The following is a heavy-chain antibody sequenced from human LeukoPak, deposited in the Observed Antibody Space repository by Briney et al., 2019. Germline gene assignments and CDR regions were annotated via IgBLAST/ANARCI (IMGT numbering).Heavy chain of an antibody. CDR2: INHSGST. V-gene: IGHV4-34*01. Sequence: PSETLSLTCAVYGGSFSGYYWSWIRQPPGKGLEWIGEINHSGSTNYNPSLKSRVTISVDTSKNQFSLKLSSVTAADTAVYYCARGLGYYHGSGSYYNPLGQGTLVTVSS. CDR3: ARGLGYYHGSGSYYNP. CDR1: GGSFSGYY. D-gene: IGHD3-10*01. J-gene: IGHJ5*02.